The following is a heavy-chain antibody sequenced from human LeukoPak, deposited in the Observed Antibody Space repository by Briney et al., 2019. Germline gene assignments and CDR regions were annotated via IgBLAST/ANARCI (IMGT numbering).Heavy chain of an antibody. CDR2: ISSSSSTI. Sequence: GGSLRLSCAASGFTFSSYSMNWVRQAPGKGLEWVSYISSSSSTIYYADYVKGRFTISRDNAKNSLYLQMNSLRAEDTAVYYCARDKAAYYMDVWGKGTTVTVSS. CDR3: ARDKAAYYMDV. J-gene: IGHJ6*03. CDR1: GFTFSSYS. V-gene: IGHV3-48*04.